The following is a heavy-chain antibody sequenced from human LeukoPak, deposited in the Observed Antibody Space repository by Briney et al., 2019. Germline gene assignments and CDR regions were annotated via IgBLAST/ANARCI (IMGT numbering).Heavy chain of an antibody. Sequence: ASVNLSCKASGYTFSSYYMHWVRQAPGQGLEWMGIINPSGGRTIYAQKFQGRVTITRDTSTSTVYMELGSLRAEDTAVYYCARKGGSAWYEDAFDIWGQGTMVTVSS. J-gene: IGHJ3*02. D-gene: IGHD6-19*01. CDR2: INPSGGRT. CDR1: GYTFSSYY. V-gene: IGHV1-46*01. CDR3: ARKGGSAWYEDAFDI.